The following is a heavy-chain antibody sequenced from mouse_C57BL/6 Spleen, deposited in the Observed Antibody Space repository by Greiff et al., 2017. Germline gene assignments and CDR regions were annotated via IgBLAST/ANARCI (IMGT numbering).Heavy chain of an antibody. J-gene: IGHJ2*01. D-gene: IGHD1-1*01. V-gene: IGHV1-82*01. CDR2: IYPGDGDT. CDR3: ASYYGSHFDY. Sequence: QVQLQQSGPELVKPGASVKISCKASGYAFSSSWMNWVKQRPGKGLEWIGRIYPGDGDTNYNGKFKGKATLTADKSSSTAYMQLSSLTSEDSAVYFCASYYGSHFDYWGQGTTLTVSS. CDR1: GYAFSSSW.